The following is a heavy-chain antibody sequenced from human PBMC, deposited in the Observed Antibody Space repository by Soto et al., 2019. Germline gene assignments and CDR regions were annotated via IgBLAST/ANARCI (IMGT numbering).Heavy chain of an antibody. V-gene: IGHV3-48*02. CDR2: ISSRSDTL. J-gene: IGHJ6*02. CDR3: ARDWDIVILSVPIPNYNYGMDV. CDR1: GFTFSAYA. Sequence: PGGSLRPPRDGSGFTFSAYAMNWIRQAPGKGLEWVSYISSRSDTLYYADSVKGRFTISRDNAKNSVYLQVNNLRDEDTAVYYCARDWDIVILSVPIPNYNYGMDVWGQGTTVTVSS. D-gene: IGHD2-15*01.